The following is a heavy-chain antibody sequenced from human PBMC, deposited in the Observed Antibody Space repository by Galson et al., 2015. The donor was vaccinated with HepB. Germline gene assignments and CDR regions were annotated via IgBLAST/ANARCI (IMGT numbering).Heavy chain of an antibody. Sequence: SVKVSCKASGYTFTSYAMHWVRQAPGQRLEWMGWINAGNGNTKYSQKFQGRVTITRDTSASTAYMELSSLRSEDTAVYYCARVEEGTVTLFDYWGQGTLVTVSS. CDR2: INAGNGNT. CDR1: GYTFTSYA. D-gene: IGHD4-17*01. V-gene: IGHV1-3*01. J-gene: IGHJ4*02. CDR3: ARVEEGTVTLFDY.